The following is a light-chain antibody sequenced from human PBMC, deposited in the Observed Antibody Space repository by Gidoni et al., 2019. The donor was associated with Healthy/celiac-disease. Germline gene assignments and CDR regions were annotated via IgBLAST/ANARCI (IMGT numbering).Light chain of an antibody. CDR3: QQSYSTPHS. J-gene: IGKJ2*03. CDR1: QSISSY. Sequence: DIQMNQSPSSLSASVGDRVTITCRASQSISSYLNWYQQKPGKAPKLLIYAASSLQSGVPSRFSGSGSGTDFTLTISSLQPEDFATYYCQQSYSTPHSFXQXTKLEIK. V-gene: IGKV1-39*01. CDR2: AAS.